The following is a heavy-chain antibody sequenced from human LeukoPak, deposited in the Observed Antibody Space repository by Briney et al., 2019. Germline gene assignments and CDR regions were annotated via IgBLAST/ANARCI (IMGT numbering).Heavy chain of an antibody. CDR1: GFTFSDHY. D-gene: IGHD5-18*01. J-gene: IGHJ4*02. Sequence: GGSLRLSCAASGFTFSDHYMDWVRQAPGKGLEWVSAISDSGGSRYYADSVKGRFTISRDNSINTLFLEMNTLGAEDTAVYYCARGYSYGYFDYWGQGTLVTVSS. CDR2: ISDSGGSR. V-gene: IGHV3-23*01. CDR3: ARGYSYGYFDY.